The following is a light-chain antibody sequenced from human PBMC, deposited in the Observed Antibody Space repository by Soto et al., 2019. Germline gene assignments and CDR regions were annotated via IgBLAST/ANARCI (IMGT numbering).Light chain of an antibody. CDR1: SAHIGSNY. J-gene: IGLJ2*01. V-gene: IGLV1-47*01. CDR2: RAD. Sequence: QSVLTQSPSASGTPGQRVTISCSGSSAHIGSNYVYWYQQFPGTAPRLLIYRADQRPSGVPDRFSGSKSGTSASLAISGLRSEDEAAYYCAAWDDTVNGLVFGGGTKLTVL. CDR3: AAWDDTVNGLV.